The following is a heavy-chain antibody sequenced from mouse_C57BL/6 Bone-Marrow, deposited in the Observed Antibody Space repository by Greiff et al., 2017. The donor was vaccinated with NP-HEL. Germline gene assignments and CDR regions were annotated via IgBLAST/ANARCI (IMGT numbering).Heavy chain of an antibody. D-gene: IGHD2-3*01. J-gene: IGHJ1*03. CDR2: INPNNGGT. CDR3: ARWDDGYLWYFDV. V-gene: IGHV1-26*01. CDR1: GYTFTDYY. Sequence: VQLKQSGPELVKPGASVKISCKASGYTFTDYYMNWVKQSHGKSLEWIGDINPNNGGTSYNQKFKGKATLTVDKSSSTAYMELRSLTSEDSAVYYCARWDDGYLWYFDVWGTGTTVTVSS.